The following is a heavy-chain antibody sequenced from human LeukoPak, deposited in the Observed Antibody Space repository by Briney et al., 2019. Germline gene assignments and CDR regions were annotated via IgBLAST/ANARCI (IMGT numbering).Heavy chain of an antibody. CDR3: AKDSSGWYVGESYFDY. Sequence: PGGSLRLSCAASGFTFSSYAMSWVRQAPGKGLEWVSAISGSGGSTYYADSVKGRFTISRDNSKNTLYLQMNSLRAEDTAVYYCAKDSSGWYVGESYFDYWGQGTLVTVSS. V-gene: IGHV3-23*01. J-gene: IGHJ4*02. CDR1: GFTFSSYA. D-gene: IGHD6-19*01. CDR2: ISGSGGST.